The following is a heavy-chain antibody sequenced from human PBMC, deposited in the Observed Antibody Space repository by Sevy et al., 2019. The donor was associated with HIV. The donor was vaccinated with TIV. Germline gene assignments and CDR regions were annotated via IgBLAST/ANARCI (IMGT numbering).Heavy chain of an antibody. CDR2: INQDGSEM. CDR1: GFSFTDFW. V-gene: IGHV3-7*01. Sequence: GSLSLSCKASGFSFTDFWMQWVRQVPGKGPEGVANINQDGSEMYYVDSVKGRFTISRDNAESALCLQMHGLRAEEAATYFCARRYFDLWGQGTVVTVSS. CDR3: ARRYFDL. J-gene: IGHJ4*02.